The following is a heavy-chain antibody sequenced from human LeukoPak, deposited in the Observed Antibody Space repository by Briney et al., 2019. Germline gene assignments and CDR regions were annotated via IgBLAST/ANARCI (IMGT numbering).Heavy chain of an antibody. CDR1: GLTFNDYA. Sequence: GGSLRLSCVASGLTFNDYAMSWVRQAPGKGLEWVSAISSRGDSTYYADSVKGRFTISRDNSKNTLYLQMNSLRDEDTAVYYCAKTWGIVVVIAANSAFDVWGQGTMVTVSS. CDR2: ISSRGDST. J-gene: IGHJ3*01. D-gene: IGHD2-15*01. CDR3: AKTWGIVVVIAANSAFDV. V-gene: IGHV3-23*01.